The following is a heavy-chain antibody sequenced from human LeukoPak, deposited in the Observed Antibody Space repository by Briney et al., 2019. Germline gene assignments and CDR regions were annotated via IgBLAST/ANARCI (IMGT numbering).Heavy chain of an antibody. J-gene: IGHJ2*01. D-gene: IGHD1-26*01. CDR2: ISWNSGSI. V-gene: IGHV3-9*01. Sequence: PGGSLRLSCAASGFTFSSYAMSWVRQAPGKGLEWVSGISWNSGSIGYADSVKGRFTISRDNAKNSLYLQMNSLRAEDTALYYCAKEGSRENWYFDLWGRGTLVTVSS. CDR1: GFTFSSYA. CDR3: AKEGSRENWYFDL.